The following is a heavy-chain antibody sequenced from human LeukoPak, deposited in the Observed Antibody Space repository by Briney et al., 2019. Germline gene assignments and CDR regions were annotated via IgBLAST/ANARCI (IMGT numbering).Heavy chain of an antibody. D-gene: IGHD3-22*01. V-gene: IGHV4-59*01. Sequence: SETLSLTCAVYGGSFSGYYWSWIRQPPGKGLEWIGYIYYSGSTNYNPSLKSRVTISVDTSKNQFSLKLSSVTAADTAVYYCARGRDSHDSSGAFDYWGQGTLVTVSS. CDR1: GGSFSGYY. J-gene: IGHJ4*02. CDR2: IYYSGST. CDR3: ARGRDSHDSSGAFDY.